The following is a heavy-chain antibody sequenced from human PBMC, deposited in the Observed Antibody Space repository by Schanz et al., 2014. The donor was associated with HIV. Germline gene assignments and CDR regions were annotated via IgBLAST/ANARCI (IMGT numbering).Heavy chain of an antibody. V-gene: IGHV1-69*06. CDR1: GGTFSSSA. CDR2: IIPIFDTT. Sequence: QAQLVQSGAEVKKPGSSVKVSCKASGGTFSSSAISWVRQAPGQGLEWMGGIIPIFDTTNYAQKFQGRVTITADKSTSTVYMDLSSLRSEDTAVYYCARTYTGDWSTGADWGQGTLVTVSS. J-gene: IGHJ4*02. CDR3: ARTYTGDWSTGAD. D-gene: IGHD2-21*02.